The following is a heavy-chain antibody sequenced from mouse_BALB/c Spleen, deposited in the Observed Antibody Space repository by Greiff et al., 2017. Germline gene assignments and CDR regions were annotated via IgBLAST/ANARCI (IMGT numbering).Heavy chain of an antibody. CDR3: ARSYYYGSSSYAMDY. CDR1: GYSITRDYA. V-gene: IGHV3-2*02. CDR2: ISYSGST. J-gene: IGHJ4*01. Sequence: VQLKESGPGLVKPSQSLSLTCTVTGYSITRDYAWNWIRQFPGNQLEWMGYISYSGSTSYNPSLKSRISITRDTSKNQFFLQLNSVTTEDTATYYCARSYYYGSSSYAMDYWGQGTSVTVSS. D-gene: IGHD1-1*01.